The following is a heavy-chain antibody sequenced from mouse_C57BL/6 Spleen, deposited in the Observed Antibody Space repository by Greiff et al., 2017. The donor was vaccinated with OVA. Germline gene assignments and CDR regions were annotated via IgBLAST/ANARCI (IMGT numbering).Heavy chain of an antibody. CDR2: INPNNGGT. D-gene: IGHD1-1*01. V-gene: IGHV1-26*01. CDR1: GYTFTDYY. CDR3: ARPYYYGSSYYFDD. Sequence: VQLQQSGPELVKPGASVKISCKASGYTFTDYYMNWVKQSHGKSLEWIGDINPNNGGTSYNQKFKGKATLTVDKSSSTAYMELRSLTSEDSAVYYCARPYYYGSSYYFDDWGKGTTLTVSS. J-gene: IGHJ2*01.